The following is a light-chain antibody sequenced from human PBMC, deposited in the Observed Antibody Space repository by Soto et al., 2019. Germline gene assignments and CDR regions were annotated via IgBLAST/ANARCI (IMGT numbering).Light chain of an antibody. V-gene: IGLV2-14*01. J-gene: IGLJ1*01. CDR2: EVS. CDR3: SSFASSSTPYV. CDR1: TTDVGAYNY. Sequence: QSVLTQPASVSGPPGQSITISCTGSTTDVGAYNYVSWYQVHPGKAPKLLIFEVSNRPSGVSDRFSASKSGNTASLTISGLXAEDEGDYYCSSFASSSTPYVFATGTKVTVL.